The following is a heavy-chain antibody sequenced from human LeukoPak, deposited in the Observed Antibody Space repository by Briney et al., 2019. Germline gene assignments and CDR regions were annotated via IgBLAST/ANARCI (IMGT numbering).Heavy chain of an antibody. CDR3: ARAYSMAFFDY. CDR1: GGSISSGDYY. Sequence: KPSQTLSLTCTVSGGSISSGDYYWSWIRQPPGKALEWLGYIYYSGSTYYNPSLKSRVTISVDTSKNQFSLKLSSVTAADTAVYYCARAYSMAFFDYWGQGTLVTVSS. V-gene: IGHV4-30-4*01. D-gene: IGHD6-13*01. CDR2: IYYSGST. J-gene: IGHJ4*02.